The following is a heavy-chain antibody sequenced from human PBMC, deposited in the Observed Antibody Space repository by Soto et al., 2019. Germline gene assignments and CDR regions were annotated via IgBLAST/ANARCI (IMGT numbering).Heavy chain of an antibody. CDR1: GFTFSSYS. CDR3: ARAWDSSSSFLAYYYGMDV. CDR2: ISSSSSTI. Sequence: SLRLSCAASGFTFSSYSMNWVRQAPGKGLEWVSYISSSSSTIYYADSVKGRFTISRDNAKNSLYLQMNSLRDEDTAVYYCARAWDSSSSFLAYYYGMDVWGQGTTVTVSS. J-gene: IGHJ6*02. V-gene: IGHV3-48*02. D-gene: IGHD6-6*01.